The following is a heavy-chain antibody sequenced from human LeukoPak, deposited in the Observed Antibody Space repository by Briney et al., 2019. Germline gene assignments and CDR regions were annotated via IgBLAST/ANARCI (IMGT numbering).Heavy chain of an antibody. D-gene: IGHD3-3*01. Sequence: PGGSLRLSCEASGFAFNNYWMHWARQAPGKGLVWVSRIRTDGLETSYADSVKGRFTVSRDNAKNTLYLQMNSLRAEDTAVYYCARVMSGYYVVLDVWGQGTMVTVSS. CDR1: GFAFNNYW. CDR2: IRTDGLET. CDR3: ARVMSGYYVVLDV. V-gene: IGHV3-74*01. J-gene: IGHJ3*01.